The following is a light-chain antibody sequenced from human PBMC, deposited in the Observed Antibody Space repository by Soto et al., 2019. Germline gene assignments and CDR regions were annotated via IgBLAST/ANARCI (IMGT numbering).Light chain of an antibody. V-gene: IGLV2-11*01. J-gene: IGLJ3*02. Sequence: QSALTQPRSVSGSPGQAVTISCTGTSSDVGGYNHVSWYQQYPGKAPKLMIYDVTKRPSGVPDRFSGSKSGNTASLTISGLQAEDEADYYCCSFAGSYTLGVFGGGTKLTVL. CDR1: SSDVGGYNH. CDR3: CSFAGSYTLGV. CDR2: DVT.